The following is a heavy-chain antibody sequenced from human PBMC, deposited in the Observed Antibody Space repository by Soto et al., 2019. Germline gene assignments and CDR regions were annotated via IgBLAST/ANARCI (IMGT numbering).Heavy chain of an antibody. J-gene: IGHJ6*02. V-gene: IGHV1-69*01. D-gene: IGHD5-18*01. CDR1: GGTFSSYA. CDR3: AREIRGGYSYTGGYYYGMDV. CDR2: IIPIFGTA. Sequence: QVQLVQSGAEVKKPGSSVKVSCKASGGTFSSYAISWVRQAPGQGLEWMGGIIPIFGTANYAQKFQGRVTITADESTSTAYMELSSLRSEDTAVYSCAREIRGGYSYTGGYYYGMDVWGQGTTVTVSS.